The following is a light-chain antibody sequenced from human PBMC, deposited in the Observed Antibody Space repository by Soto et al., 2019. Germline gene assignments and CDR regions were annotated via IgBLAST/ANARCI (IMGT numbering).Light chain of an antibody. CDR2: VAS. Sequence: EIVLTQSPATLSVSPGERATLTCRASQTVGTSLAWYQQKPGQAPRLLISVASTRATGVPSRFSGSGSGTEFALTISSLQSEDFAVYYCQQHNAWPLTFGGGTKVEIK. V-gene: IGKV3-15*01. CDR3: QQHNAWPLT. CDR1: QTVGTS. J-gene: IGKJ4*01.